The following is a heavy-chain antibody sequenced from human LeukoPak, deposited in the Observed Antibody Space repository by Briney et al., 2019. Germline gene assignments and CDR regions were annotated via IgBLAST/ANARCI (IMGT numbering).Heavy chain of an antibody. CDR3: ARKYTTSYYSIDY. J-gene: IGHJ4*02. D-gene: IGHD2-2*01. Sequence: GGSLRLSCAASGFTFSSYAMSWVRQAPGKGLEWVSAISGSGGTTYYADSVKGRFTISRDNTKQTVYLQMNNLKPEDTALYYCARKYTTSYYSIDYWGQGTLVTVSS. CDR2: ISGSGGTT. V-gene: IGHV3-23*01. CDR1: GFTFSSYA.